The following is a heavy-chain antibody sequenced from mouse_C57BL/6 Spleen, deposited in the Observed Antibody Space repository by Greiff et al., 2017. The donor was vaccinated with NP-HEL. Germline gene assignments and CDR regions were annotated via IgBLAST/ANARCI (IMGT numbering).Heavy chain of an antibody. J-gene: IGHJ2*01. Sequence: VKLQESGPGLVQPSQSLSITCTVSGFSLTSYGVHWVRQSPGKGLEWLGVIWSGGSTDYKAAFISRLSIIKDNSKSQVFFKRNSLQADDTAIYYCARGYGSRGYFDCWGQGTTLTVSS. V-gene: IGHV2-2*01. CDR1: GFSLTSYG. CDR3: ARGYGSRGYFDC. CDR2: IWSGGST. D-gene: IGHD1-1*01.